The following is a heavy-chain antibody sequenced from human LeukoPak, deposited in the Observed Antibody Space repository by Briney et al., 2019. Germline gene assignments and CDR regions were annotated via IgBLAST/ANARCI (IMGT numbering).Heavy chain of an antibody. CDR2: ISYDGNNR. J-gene: IGHJ4*02. D-gene: IGHD2-21*02. Sequence: GGSLRLSCAASGFTFSNYDMRWVRQAPGKGLEWVAVISYDGNNRDFADSVKGRFTISRDNSKNTLYLQMNSLRAEDTAVYYCARGNNVLMVTGCFDYWGQGTLVTVSS. V-gene: IGHV3-30-3*01. CDR3: ARGNNVLMVTGCFDY. CDR1: GFTFSNYD.